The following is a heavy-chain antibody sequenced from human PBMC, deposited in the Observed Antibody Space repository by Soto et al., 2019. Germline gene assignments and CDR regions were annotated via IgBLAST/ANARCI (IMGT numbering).Heavy chain of an antibody. CDR3: ASHYYDSGGYVPSKERDAFDI. CDR2: ISAYNGNT. V-gene: IGHV1-18*01. CDR1: GYTFTSYG. J-gene: IGHJ3*02. Sequence: QVQLVQSGAEVKKPGASVKVSCKASGYTFTSYGISWVRQAPGQGLEWMGWISAYNGNTNYAQKLQGRVTMTTDTSTSTAYMELRSLRSDDTAVYYCASHYYDSGGYVPSKERDAFDIWGQGTMVTVSS. D-gene: IGHD3-22*01.